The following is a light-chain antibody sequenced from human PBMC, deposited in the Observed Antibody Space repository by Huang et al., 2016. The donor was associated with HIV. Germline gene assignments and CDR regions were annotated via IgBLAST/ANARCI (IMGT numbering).Light chain of an antibody. CDR2: AAS. J-gene: IGKJ1*01. Sequence: IQLTQSPSSLSASVGDRVTITCRASRDIKTYLAWYHQRPGRAPKVLIFAASFLESGVPSRLSGSRSGTEFTLTINGLQPEDFGTYYCQQVDSYPRTFGQGTNVDVK. V-gene: IGKV1-9*01. CDR3: QQVDSYPRT. CDR1: RDIKTY.